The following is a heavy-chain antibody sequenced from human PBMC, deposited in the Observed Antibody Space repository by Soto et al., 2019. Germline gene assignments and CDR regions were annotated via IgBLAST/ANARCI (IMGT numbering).Heavy chain of an antibody. V-gene: IGHV3-7*03. CDR3: VRVGRVGGY. J-gene: IGHJ4*02. Sequence: EVQLVESGGGLVQPGGSLRLSCTASGFTFRSCWMSWVRQAPGKGLGWVANIKEDGSGKYYVDSVKGRFSISRDNARNSLYLHMNSLRVEDTAVYYCVRVGRVGGYWGQGALVTVSS. CDR2: IKEDGSGK. D-gene: IGHD3-16*01. CDR1: GFTFRSCW.